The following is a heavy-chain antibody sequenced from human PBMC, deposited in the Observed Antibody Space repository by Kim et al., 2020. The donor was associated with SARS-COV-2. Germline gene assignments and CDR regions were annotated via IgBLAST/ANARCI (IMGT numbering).Heavy chain of an antibody. V-gene: IGHV3-30*01. CDR3: ARASNDFWSGYYVLVLGY. Sequence: KGRFTISRDNSKNTLYLQMNSLRAEDTAVYYCARASNDFWSGYYVLVLGYWGQGTLVTVSS. J-gene: IGHJ4*02. D-gene: IGHD3-3*01.